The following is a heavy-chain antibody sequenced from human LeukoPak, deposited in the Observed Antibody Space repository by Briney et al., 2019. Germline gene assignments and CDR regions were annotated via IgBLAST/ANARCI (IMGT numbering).Heavy chain of an antibody. V-gene: IGHV1-69*13. Sequence: SVKVSCKASGYTFTSYGISWVRQAPGQGLEWMGGIIPIFGTANYAQKFQGRVTITADESTSTAYMELSSLRSEDTAVYYCARGGHYRNDAFDIWGQGTMVTVSS. CDR2: IIPIFGTA. D-gene: IGHD3-10*01. J-gene: IGHJ3*02. CDR3: ARGGHYRNDAFDI. CDR1: GYTFTSYG.